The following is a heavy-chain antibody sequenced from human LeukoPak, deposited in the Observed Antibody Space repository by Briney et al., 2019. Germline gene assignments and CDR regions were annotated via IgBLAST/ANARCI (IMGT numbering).Heavy chain of an antibody. CDR1: GFTFSSFG. J-gene: IGHJ4*02. CDR2: ISGSDGST. D-gene: IGHD4-23*01. Sequence: PGGSLRLSCAASGFTFSSFGMTWVRQAQAPGKGLEWVSGISGSDGSTYYADSVKGRFTISRDNSKNTLYLQTNSLRAQDTAVYYCARRAGGYSHPYDYWGQGTLVTVSS. V-gene: IGHV3-23*01. CDR3: ARRAGGYSHPYDY.